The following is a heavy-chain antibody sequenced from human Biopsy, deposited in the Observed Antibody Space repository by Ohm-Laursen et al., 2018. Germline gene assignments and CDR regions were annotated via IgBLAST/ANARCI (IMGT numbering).Heavy chain of an antibody. D-gene: IGHD2-15*01. CDR1: GGTSSNFA. V-gene: IGHV1-69*04. J-gene: IGHJ4*02. Sequence: SVKVSCKASGGTSSNFAINWVRQAPGQGLECMGRIIPLIGLTNYAQKFQGRVTITADKFTNTVYMELSSLRSDDTAVYFCARDCNGDNCGVDFWGQGTLVTVSS. CDR2: IIPLIGLT. CDR3: ARDCNGDNCGVDF.